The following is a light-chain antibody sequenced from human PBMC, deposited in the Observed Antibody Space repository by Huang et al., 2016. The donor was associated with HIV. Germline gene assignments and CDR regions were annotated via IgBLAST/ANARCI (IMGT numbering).Light chain of an antibody. J-gene: IGKJ2*01. CDR3: QQDYTLPYT. V-gene: IGKV3D-7*01. CDR2: GAS. Sequence: EIVMTQSPATLSLSPGERATLSCRASQTISNSYLSWYQQKPGQAPSLLIAGASTRATGIPARFSGSGSETDFTLTISSLQPEDFAVYFCQQDYTLPYTFGQGTKLQIK. CDR1: QTISNSY.